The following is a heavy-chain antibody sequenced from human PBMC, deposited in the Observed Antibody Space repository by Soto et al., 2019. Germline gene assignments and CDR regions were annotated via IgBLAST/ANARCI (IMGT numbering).Heavy chain of an antibody. CDR2: INPTTGDT. V-gene: IGHV1-2*02. D-gene: IGHD3-22*01. Sequence: GASVKVSCKASGYTFTGHYIHWVRQAPGQGLDWMGWINPTTGDTDYAQKFQGRVTMTRDTSTSTAYMELSRLRSDDTAVYFCARESFHYFDTTGFSYFDHWGQGAPVTVSS. J-gene: IGHJ4*02. CDR3: ARESFHYFDTTGFSYFDH. CDR1: GYTFTGHY.